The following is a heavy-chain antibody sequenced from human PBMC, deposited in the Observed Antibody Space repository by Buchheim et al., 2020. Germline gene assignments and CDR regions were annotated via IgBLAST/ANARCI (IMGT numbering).Heavy chain of an antibody. V-gene: IGHV4-30-4*01. Sequence: QVQLQESGPGLVKPSQTLSLTCTVSGGSIGSGDFYWSWIRQTPGKGLEWIGYISYTGSSYYTPSLKCRVSISEDTSKHQFSLKLSSVTAADTAVFCCARSSIAATGSVWNFDLWGRGT. D-gene: IGHD6-6*01. CDR2: ISYTGSS. J-gene: IGHJ2*01. CDR3: ARSSIAATGSVWNFDL. CDR1: GGSIGSGDFY.